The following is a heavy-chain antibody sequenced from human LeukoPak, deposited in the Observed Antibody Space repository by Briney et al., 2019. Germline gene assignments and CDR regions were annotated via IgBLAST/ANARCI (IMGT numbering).Heavy chain of an antibody. CDR2: ISGYNGNT. V-gene: IGHV1-18*01. D-gene: IGHD1-26*01. CDR3: ARESEGKWELLSSQLNWFDP. J-gene: IGHJ5*02. CDR1: GYIFTNYG. Sequence: ASVKVSCKASGYIFTNYGISWVRQAPGQGLEWMGWISGYNGNTNYAQRLQGRVTMTRDTSTSTVYMELSSLRSEDTAVYYCARESEGKWELLSSQLNWFDPWGQGTLVTVSS.